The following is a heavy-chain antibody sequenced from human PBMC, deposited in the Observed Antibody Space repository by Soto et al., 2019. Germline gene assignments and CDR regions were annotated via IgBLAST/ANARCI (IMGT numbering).Heavy chain of an antibody. CDR2: IIPIFGTA. CDR3: AFRLAAGIRCFDP. V-gene: IGHV1-69*13. J-gene: IGHJ5*02. CDR1: AGTFSSYA. D-gene: IGHD6-13*01. Sequence: GASVNVSCKAAAGTFSSYAISWVRQAPGQGHEWMGGIIPIFGTANYAQKFQGRVTITADESTSTAYMELSSLRSEDTAVYYCAFRLAAGIRCFDPSCQGTLVTV.